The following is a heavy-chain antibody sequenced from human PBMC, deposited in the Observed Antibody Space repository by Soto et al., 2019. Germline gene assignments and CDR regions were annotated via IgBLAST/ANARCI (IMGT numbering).Heavy chain of an antibody. D-gene: IGHD3-10*01. J-gene: IGHJ6*02. CDR1: GGSFSGYY. CDR2: INHSGST. CDR3: ARVSGIYYYGMDV. Sequence: SETLSLTCAVYGGSFSGYYWSWIRQPPGKGLEWIGEINHSGSTNYNPSLKSRVTISVDTSKNQVSLKLSSVTAADTAVYYCARVSGIYYYGMDVWGQGTTVTVSS. V-gene: IGHV4-34*01.